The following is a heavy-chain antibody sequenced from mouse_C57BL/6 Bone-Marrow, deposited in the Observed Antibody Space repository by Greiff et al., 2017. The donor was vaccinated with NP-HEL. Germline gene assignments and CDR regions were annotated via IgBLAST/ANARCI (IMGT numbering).Heavy chain of an antibody. Sequence: QVQLQQPGAELVKPGASVKMSCKASGYTFTSYWITWVKQRPGQGLEWIGDIYPGSGSTNYNEKFKSKATLTVDTSSSTAYMQRSSLTSEDSAVYYCARQEGDEYDATPYYYAMDYWGQGTSVTVSS. CDR2: IYPGSGST. D-gene: IGHD2-4*01. V-gene: IGHV1-55*01. CDR1: GYTFTSYW. J-gene: IGHJ4*01. CDR3: ARQEGDEYDATPYYYAMDY.